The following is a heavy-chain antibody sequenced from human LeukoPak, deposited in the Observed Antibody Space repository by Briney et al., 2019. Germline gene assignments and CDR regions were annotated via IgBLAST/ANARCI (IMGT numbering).Heavy chain of an antibody. CDR2: IYYSGST. V-gene: IGHV4-30-4*01. Sequence: SQTLSLTCTVSAASISSGDYYWSWLRQPPGKGLEWIGYIYYSGSTYYNPSLKSRVTISVDTSKNQFSLKLSSVTAADTAVYYCARDILTGYYSHDAFDIWGQGTIVTVSS. CDR3: ARDILTGYYSHDAFDI. D-gene: IGHD3-9*01. J-gene: IGHJ3*02. CDR1: AASISSGDYY.